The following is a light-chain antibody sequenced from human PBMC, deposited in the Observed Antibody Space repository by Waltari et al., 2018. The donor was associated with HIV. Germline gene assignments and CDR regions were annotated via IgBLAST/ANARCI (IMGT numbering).Light chain of an antibody. CDR2: MDS. V-gene: IGLV3-1*01. CDR1: ELGTRY. J-gene: IGLJ2*01. CDR3: QADDSGSVV. Sequence: SYELTQPPSVSVSPGQTARITCSGDELGTRYAYWYSQKPGQSPILVIHMDSKRPSGIPGRFSGSNSGNTATLTISGTQATDEATYYCQADDSGSVVFGGGTKLTVL.